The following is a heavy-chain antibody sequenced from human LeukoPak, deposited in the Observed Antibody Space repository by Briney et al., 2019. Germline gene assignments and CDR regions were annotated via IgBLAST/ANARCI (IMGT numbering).Heavy chain of an antibody. CDR3: AHRRVVSAAGDYEIDY. V-gene: IGHV2-5*01. Sequence: SGPTLVNPPQTLTLTCTFSGFSLRTSGVGVGWIRQPPGKALEWLALIYWNDDKRYSPSLKSRLTITQDTSKNQVVLTMTNMDPVDTATYYCAHRRVVSAAGDYEIDYWGQGTLVTVSS. CDR2: IYWNDDK. CDR1: GFSLRTSGVG. J-gene: IGHJ4*02. D-gene: IGHD6-13*01.